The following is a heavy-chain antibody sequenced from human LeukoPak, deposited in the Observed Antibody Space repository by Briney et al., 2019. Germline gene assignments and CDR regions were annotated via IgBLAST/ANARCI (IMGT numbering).Heavy chain of an antibody. V-gene: IGHV3-23*01. J-gene: IGHJ4*02. CDR1: GFTFSSYG. CDR2: ISGSGGST. CDR3: ASSGYSGHDRLRTDYYFGY. Sequence: GTLRLSCAASGFTFSSYGMSWVRQAPGKGLEWVSAISGSGGSTYYSDSVKGRFTISRDNSKNTLYLQMNSLRAEDTAVYYCASSGYSGHDRLRTDYYFGYWGQGTLVTVSS. D-gene: IGHD5-12*01.